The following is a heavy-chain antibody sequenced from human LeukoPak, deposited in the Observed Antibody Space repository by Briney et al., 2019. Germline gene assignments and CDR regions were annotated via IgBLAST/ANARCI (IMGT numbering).Heavy chain of an antibody. CDR2: IRYDGSNK. Sequence: SGGSLRLFCAASGFTFSSYGMHRVRQAPGKGLEWVAFIRYDGSNKYYADSVKGRFTISRDNSKNTLYLQMKSLRAEDTALYYCAKGVGELFSYYYYYYMDVWGKGTTVTISS. CDR1: GFTFSSYG. CDR3: AKGVGELFSYYYYYYMDV. D-gene: IGHD3-10*01. V-gene: IGHV3-30*02. J-gene: IGHJ6*03.